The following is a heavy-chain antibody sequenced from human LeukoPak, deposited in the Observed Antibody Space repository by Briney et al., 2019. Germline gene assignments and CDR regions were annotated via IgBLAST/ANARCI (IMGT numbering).Heavy chain of an antibody. D-gene: IGHD6-13*01. CDR2: IKPDGSEK. CDR1: GFTFSSYW. J-gene: IGHJ4*02. V-gene: IGHV3-7*05. CDR3: ARVRLYSSSLYLDY. Sequence: GGSLRLSCAASGFTFSSYWMSWVRQAPGEGLQWVANIKPDGSEKYYVDSVKGRFTISRDNAKNSLDLQMNSLRVEDTAVYYCARVRLYSSSLYLDYWGQGTLVTVSS.